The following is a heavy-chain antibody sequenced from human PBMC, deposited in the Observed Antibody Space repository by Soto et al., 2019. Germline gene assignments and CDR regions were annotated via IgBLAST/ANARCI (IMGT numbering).Heavy chain of an antibody. CDR3: ARHGLSASGYDPLPRDY. CDR2: MNPNSGNT. D-gene: IGHD5-12*01. J-gene: IGHJ4*02. V-gene: IGHV1-8*01. Sequence: GASVKVSCKASGYTFTSYDINWVRQATGQGLEWMGWMNPNSGNTGYAQKFQGRVTMTRNTSISTAYMELSSLRSEDTAVYYCARHGLSASGYDPLPRDYWGQGTLVTVYS. CDR1: GYTFTSYD.